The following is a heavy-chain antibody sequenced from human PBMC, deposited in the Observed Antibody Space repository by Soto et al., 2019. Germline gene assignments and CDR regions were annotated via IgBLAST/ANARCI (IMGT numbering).Heavy chain of an antibody. CDR3: ARDQPYYDYIWGSYRFSVDY. Sequence: QVQLVQSGAEVKKPGASVKVSCKASGYTFTSYGISWVRQAPGQGLEWMGWISAYNGNTNYAQKLQGRVTMTTDTSTSTAYMELGSLRSDDTAVYYCARDQPYYDYIWGSYRFSVDYWGQGTLVTVSS. D-gene: IGHD3-16*02. J-gene: IGHJ4*02. CDR1: GYTFTSYG. CDR2: ISAYNGNT. V-gene: IGHV1-18*01.